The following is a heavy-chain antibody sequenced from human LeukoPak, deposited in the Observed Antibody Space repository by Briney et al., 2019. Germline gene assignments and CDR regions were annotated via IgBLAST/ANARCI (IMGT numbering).Heavy chain of an antibody. CDR3: ARALSVVTTCFDY. CDR1: GGSISSTSYY. J-gene: IGHJ4*02. CDR2: VYYSGRT. V-gene: IGHV4-39*01. Sequence: SETLSLTCTVSGGSISSTSYYWGWIRQPPGKGLEWIGSVYYSGRTYYNPSLKSRVIISVDTSKNQFSLKLTSVTAADTAVYYCARALSVVTTCFDYWGQGTLVTVSS. D-gene: IGHD4-23*01.